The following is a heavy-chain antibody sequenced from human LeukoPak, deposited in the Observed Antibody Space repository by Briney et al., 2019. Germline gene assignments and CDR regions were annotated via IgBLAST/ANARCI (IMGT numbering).Heavy chain of an antibody. V-gene: IGHV1-18*01. Sequence: ASVEVSCKASGYTFTSYGISWVRQAPGQGLEWMGWISAYNGNTNYAQKLQGRVTMTTDTSTSTAYMELRSLRSDDTAVYYCARDRYCSSTSCYTVSHYYYGMDVWSQGTTVTVSS. CDR2: ISAYNGNT. D-gene: IGHD2-2*02. J-gene: IGHJ6*02. CDR1: GYTFTSYG. CDR3: ARDRYCSSTSCYTVSHYYYGMDV.